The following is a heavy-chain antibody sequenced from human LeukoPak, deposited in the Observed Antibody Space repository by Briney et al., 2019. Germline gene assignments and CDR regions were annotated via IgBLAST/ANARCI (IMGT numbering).Heavy chain of an antibody. CDR3: ARAGADPSYGWMYYFDY. Sequence: ASVKVSCKASGGTFSSYAISWVRQAPGQGLEWMGGIIPIFGTASYAQKFQGRVTITTDESTSTAYMELSSLRSEDTAVYYCARAGADPSYGWMYYFDYWGQGTLVTVSS. CDR2: IIPIFGTA. CDR1: GGTFSSYA. V-gene: IGHV1-69*05. D-gene: IGHD5-18*01. J-gene: IGHJ4*02.